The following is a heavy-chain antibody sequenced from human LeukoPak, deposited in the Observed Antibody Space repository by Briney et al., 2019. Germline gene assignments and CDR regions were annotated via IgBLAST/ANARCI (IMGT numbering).Heavy chain of an antibody. J-gene: IGHJ3*02. D-gene: IGHD3-10*01. Sequence: PSETLSLTCTVSGGSINSSSYYWGWIRQPPGKGLEWIGTIYYSGSTYYNPSLKSRVTISVDTSKNQLSLKLSSVTASDTAVYYCARRFAPSRNDAFDIWGQGTMVTVSS. V-gene: IGHV4-39*01. CDR1: GGSINSSSYY. CDR3: ARRFAPSRNDAFDI. CDR2: IYYSGST.